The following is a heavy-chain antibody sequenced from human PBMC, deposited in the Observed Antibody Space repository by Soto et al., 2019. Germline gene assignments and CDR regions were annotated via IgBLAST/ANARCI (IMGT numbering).Heavy chain of an antibody. CDR1: GGSISSSSYY. CDR3: ARSMTTVVTLDY. V-gene: IGHV4-39*01. D-gene: IGHD4-17*01. Sequence: QLQLQESGPGLVKPSETLSLTCTVSGGSISSSSYYWGWIRQPPGKGLEWIGSIYYSGSTYYNPSLKRRVXLXVXXSKNQFSLKLSSATAADTAVYYCARSMTTVVTLDYWGQGTLVTVSS. CDR2: IYYSGST. J-gene: IGHJ4*02.